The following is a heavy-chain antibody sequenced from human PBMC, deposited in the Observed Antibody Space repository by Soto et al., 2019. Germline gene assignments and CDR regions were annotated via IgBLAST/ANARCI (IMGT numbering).Heavy chain of an antibody. J-gene: IGHJ3*02. CDR1: GFTFSSYW. D-gene: IGHD2-2*02. Sequence: GGSLRLSCAASGFTFSSYWMSWVRQAPGKGLEWVANIKQDGSGKYYVDSVKGRFTISRDNAKNSLYLQMNSLRAEDTAVYYCASGYCSSTSCYTGAFDIWGQGTMVTVSS. CDR3: ASGYCSSTSCYTGAFDI. CDR2: IKQDGSGK. V-gene: IGHV3-7*03.